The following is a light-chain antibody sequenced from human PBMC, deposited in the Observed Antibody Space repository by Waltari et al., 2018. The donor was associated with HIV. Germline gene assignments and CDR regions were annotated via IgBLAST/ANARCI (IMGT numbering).Light chain of an antibody. CDR2: DVI. CDR3: SSQAGSKVV. Sequence: SALTQPPSASGSPGQSVTLPCPGTSSGVGGYNYVSWHQQHPGKAPKLMIYDVIKRPSAVPDRFAGSKSGNTASLTVSGLQPEDEADYYCSSQAGSKVVFGGGTRLTVL. CDR1: SSGVGGYNY. V-gene: IGLV2-8*01. J-gene: IGLJ2*01.